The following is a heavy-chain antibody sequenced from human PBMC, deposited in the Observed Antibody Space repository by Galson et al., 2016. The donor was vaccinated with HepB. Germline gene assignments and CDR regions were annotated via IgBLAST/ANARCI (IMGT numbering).Heavy chain of an antibody. CDR1: GFTFSNNW. CDR2: IKQDGSEK. Sequence: SLRLSCAASGFTFSNNWMTWVRQAPGKGLEWVANIKQDGSEKYYVDTVQGRLTIPRDNAKTSLYLQMNSLRAEDTAVYYCAGDSGFCSYIDCRGDVFDIWGQGTMVTVSS. J-gene: IGHJ3*02. D-gene: IGHD2-15*01. V-gene: IGHV3-7*04. CDR3: AGDSGFCSYIDCRGDVFDI.